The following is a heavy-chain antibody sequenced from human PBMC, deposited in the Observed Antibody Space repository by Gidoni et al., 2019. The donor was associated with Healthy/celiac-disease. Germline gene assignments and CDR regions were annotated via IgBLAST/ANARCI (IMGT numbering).Heavy chain of an antibody. CDR1: GFTFSSYG. CDR2: IWYDGSNK. CDR3: ARVRYSGSYHFDY. Sequence: QVQLVESGGGVVQPGRSLRLAWASAGFTFSSYGLHWVRQAPGKGLEWVAVIWYDGSNKYYADSVKGRFTISRDNSKNTLYLQMNSLRAEDTAVYYCARVRYSGSYHFDYWGQGTLVTVSS. D-gene: IGHD1-26*01. J-gene: IGHJ4*02. V-gene: IGHV3-33*01.